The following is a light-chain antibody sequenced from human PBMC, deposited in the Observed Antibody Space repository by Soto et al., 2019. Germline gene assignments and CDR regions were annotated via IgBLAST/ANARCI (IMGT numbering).Light chain of an antibody. CDR3: SSYTSSSHVV. Sequence: QSALTQPASVSGSPGQPITISCTGTSSDVGGYNYVSWYQHNAGKAPKLVIYDVSNRPSGVSSRFSGYKSGNTASLTISGLQAEDEADYYCSSYTSSSHVVFGGGTKLTVL. CDR2: DVS. CDR1: SSDVGGYNY. V-gene: IGLV2-14*01. J-gene: IGLJ2*01.